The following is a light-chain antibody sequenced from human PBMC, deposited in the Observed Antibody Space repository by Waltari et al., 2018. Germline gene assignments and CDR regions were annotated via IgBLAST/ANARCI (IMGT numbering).Light chain of an antibody. CDR2: DVT. CDR1: SSDFGANKY. V-gene: IGLV2-14*03. Sequence: QSALTQPASVSGSPGQSITISCTATSSDFGANKYVSWYQQHPGKAPKVVICDVTERPSGVSNRFSGSKSGSTASLTISGLQTEDDADYYCSSRTNSSTWVFGGGTKVTVL. CDR3: SSRTNSSTWV. J-gene: IGLJ3*02.